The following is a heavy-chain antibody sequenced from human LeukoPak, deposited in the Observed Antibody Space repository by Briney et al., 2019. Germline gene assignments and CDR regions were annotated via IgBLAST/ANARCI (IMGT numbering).Heavy chain of an antibody. Sequence: SGGSLRLSCAASGFTFDDYGMSWVRQAPGKGLEWVAKIKQDGSEKYYVDSVKGRFTISRDNTKNSLYLQMNSLRAEDTAVYYCASKQWLVSDFDYWGQGTLVTVSS. J-gene: IGHJ4*02. CDR2: IKQDGSEK. V-gene: IGHV3-7*01. D-gene: IGHD6-19*01. CDR3: ASKQWLVSDFDY. CDR1: GFTFDDYG.